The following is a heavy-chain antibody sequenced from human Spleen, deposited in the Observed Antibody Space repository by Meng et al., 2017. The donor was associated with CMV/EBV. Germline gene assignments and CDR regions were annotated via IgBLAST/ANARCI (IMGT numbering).Heavy chain of an antibody. CDR2: INHSGST. Sequence: VQLQQWGAGLLKPSETLSLTCAVYGGSFSGYYWSWIRQPPGKGLEWIGEINHSGSTNYNPSLKSRVTISVDTSKNQFSLKLSSVTAADTAVYYCARGDGDYGSYYWGQGTLVTASS. J-gene: IGHJ4*02. V-gene: IGHV4-34*01. CDR1: GGSFSGYY. D-gene: IGHD4-17*01. CDR3: ARGDGDYGSYY.